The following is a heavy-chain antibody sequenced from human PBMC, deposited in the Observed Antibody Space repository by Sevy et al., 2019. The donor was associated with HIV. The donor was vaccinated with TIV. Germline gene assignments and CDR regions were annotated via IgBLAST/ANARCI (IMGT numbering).Heavy chain of an antibody. CDR2: IYYTGST. J-gene: IGHJ5*02. Sequence: SETLSLTCTVSGGSISTYYWSWIRQPPGKGLEYIGYIYYTGSTNYNPSLKSRVTISVDTSKNQFSLKLRSVTAVDTAVHYCARAPPVRSGDDSLNWFDPWGQGTLVTVSS. CDR1: GGSISTYY. CDR3: ARAPPVRSGDDSLNWFDP. V-gene: IGHV4-59*01. D-gene: IGHD5-12*01.